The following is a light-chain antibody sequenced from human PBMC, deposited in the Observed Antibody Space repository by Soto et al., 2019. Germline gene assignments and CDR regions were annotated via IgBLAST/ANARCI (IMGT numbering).Light chain of an antibody. Sequence: EIVFTQSPATLALSPGERATLSCRASQSVSSYLAWYQQKPGQAPRLLIYDASNRATGIPARFSGSGSGTEFTLTISSLQSEDFAVYYCQQYNNWPPAITFGQGTRLEIK. J-gene: IGKJ5*01. CDR1: QSVSSY. CDR2: DAS. CDR3: QQYNNWPPAIT. V-gene: IGKV3-11*01.